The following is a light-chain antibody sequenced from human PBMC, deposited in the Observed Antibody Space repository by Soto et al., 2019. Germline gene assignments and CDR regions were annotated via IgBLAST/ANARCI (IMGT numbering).Light chain of an antibody. CDR2: EAT. J-gene: IGLJ2*01. V-gene: IGLV2-23*02. CDR1: SNDVGGYDL. CDR3: CSFAGGATFV. Sequence: QSALTQPASVSGSPGQSITISCSGTSNDVGGYDLVSWYQQHPGKAPRLIIYEATKRPSGVSDRFSASKSGNTASLTISALQAEDEAYYYCCSFAGGATFVFGGGTQLTVL.